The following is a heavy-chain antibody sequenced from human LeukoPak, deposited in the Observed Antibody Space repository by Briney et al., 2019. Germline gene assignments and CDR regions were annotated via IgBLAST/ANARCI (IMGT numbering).Heavy chain of an antibody. V-gene: IGHV3-23*01. D-gene: IGHD2-15*01. CDR3: AKDPGLYCSGGSCYYDY. J-gene: IGHJ4*02. CDR1: GFTFSNYA. Sequence: PGGSLRLSCAASGFTFSNYAMSWVRQAPGKGLEWVSAISGSGGSTYYADSVKGRFTISRDNSKNTLYLQMNSLRAEDTAVYYCAKDPGLYCSGGSCYYDYWGQGTLVTVSS. CDR2: ISGSGGST.